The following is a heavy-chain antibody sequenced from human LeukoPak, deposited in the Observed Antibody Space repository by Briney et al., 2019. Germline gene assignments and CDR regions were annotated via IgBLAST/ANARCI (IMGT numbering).Heavy chain of an antibody. J-gene: IGHJ5*02. CDR3: ASSHWGYCSSTSCLNWFDP. D-gene: IGHD2-2*01. CDR2: IYHSGST. V-gene: IGHV4-4*02. CDR1: GGSISSSNW. Sequence: KTSETLSLTCAASGGSISSSNWWRWVQQPPGKRLEGTGEIYHSGSTNYNPSLKSRVTISVDKSKNQFSLKLSCVTAADTAVYYWASSHWGYCSSTSCLNWFDPWGQGTLVTVSS.